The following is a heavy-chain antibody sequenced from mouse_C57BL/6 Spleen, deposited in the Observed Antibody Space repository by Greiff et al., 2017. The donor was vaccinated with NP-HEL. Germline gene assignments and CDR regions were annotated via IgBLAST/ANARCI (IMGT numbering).Heavy chain of an antibody. CDR1: GFTFSDYG. CDR2: ISSGSSTI. CDR3: ARSNYPGAY. V-gene: IGHV5-17*01. Sequence: EVKLMESGGGLVKPGGSLKLSCAASGFTFSDYGMHWVRQAPEKGLEWVAYISSGSSTIYYADTVKGRFTISRDNAKNTLFLQMTSLRSEDTAMYYCARSNYPGAYWGQGTLVTVSA. J-gene: IGHJ3*01. D-gene: IGHD2-5*01.